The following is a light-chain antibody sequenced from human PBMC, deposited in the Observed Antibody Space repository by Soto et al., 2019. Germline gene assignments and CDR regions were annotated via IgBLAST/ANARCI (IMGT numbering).Light chain of an antibody. CDR3: QQYRDAPHT. CDR1: RSLSDNH. Sequence: EIVLTQSPGTLSLSPGETAALSCRASRSLSDNHLAWYQQRPGQAPRLLIYNSSSRAAGIPDRFRGSGSGTDFTLTIRRLEPEDFGVYYCQQYRDAPHTLGLGTKVEIQ. J-gene: IGKJ2*01. V-gene: IGKV3-20*01. CDR2: NSS.